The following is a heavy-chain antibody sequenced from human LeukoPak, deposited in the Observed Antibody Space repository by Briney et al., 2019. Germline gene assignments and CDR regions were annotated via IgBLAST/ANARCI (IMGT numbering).Heavy chain of an antibody. CDR2: IYTSGST. V-gene: IGHV4-61*02. CDR3: ARIAMVAATQWFDP. CDR1: GGSISSSYY. Sequence: PSGTLSLTCAVSGGSISSSYYWSWIRQPAGKGLEWIGRIYTSGSTNYNPSLKSRVTISVDTSKNQFSLKLSSVTAADTAVYYCARIAMVAATQWFDPWGQGTLVTVSS. J-gene: IGHJ5*02. D-gene: IGHD2-15*01.